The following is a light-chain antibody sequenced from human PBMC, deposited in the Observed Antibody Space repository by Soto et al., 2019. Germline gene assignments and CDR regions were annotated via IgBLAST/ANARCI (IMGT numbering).Light chain of an antibody. J-gene: IGKJ4*01. V-gene: IGKV3-11*01. CDR1: QSVSNY. Sequence: EIVLTQSPATLSLSPGESATLSCRASQSVSNYLAWYQQKPGQAPRLLIYDASNRATGVPARFSGSGSETDFTLTISRLEPEDFAVYYCQQHKNWPPLTFGGGTKVEIK. CDR3: QQHKNWPPLT. CDR2: DAS.